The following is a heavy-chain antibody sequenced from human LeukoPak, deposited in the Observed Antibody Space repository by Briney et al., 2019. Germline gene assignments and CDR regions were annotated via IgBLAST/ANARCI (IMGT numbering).Heavy chain of an antibody. CDR3: ARGYNSGRFDY. Sequence: PGGSLRLSCAASGFNFDDFGMSWVRQGPGKGLEWVSGINWSAGSTGYADSVKGRFTISRDNAKNSMFLQMNSLRAEDTALYYCARGYNSGRFDYWGQGTLVTVSS. CDR1: GFNFDDFG. J-gene: IGHJ4*02. D-gene: IGHD6-19*01. V-gene: IGHV3-20*04. CDR2: INWSAGST.